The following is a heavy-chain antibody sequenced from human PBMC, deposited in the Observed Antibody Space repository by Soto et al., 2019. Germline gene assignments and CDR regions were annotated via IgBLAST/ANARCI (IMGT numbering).Heavy chain of an antibody. CDR1: GYTFTSYG. CDR2: ISAYNGNT. CDR3: ARDPINHYDSSGYSRPFDY. Sequence: ASVKVSCKASGYTFTSYGISWVRQAPGQGLEWMGWISAYNGNTNYAQKLQGRVTMTTDTSTSTAYMELRSLRSDDTAVYYCARDPINHYDSSGYSRPFDYWGQGTLVTVSS. D-gene: IGHD3-22*01. V-gene: IGHV1-18*01. J-gene: IGHJ4*02.